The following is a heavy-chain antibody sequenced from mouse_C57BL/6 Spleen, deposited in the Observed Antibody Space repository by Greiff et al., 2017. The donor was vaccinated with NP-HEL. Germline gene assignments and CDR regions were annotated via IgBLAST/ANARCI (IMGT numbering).Heavy chain of an antibody. J-gene: IGHJ2*01. Sequence: EVKLVESGPELVKPGASVKIPCKASGYTFTDYNMDWVKQSHGKSLEWIGDINPNNGGTIYSQKFKGKATLTVDKSSSTAYMELRSLTSEDTAVYYCARNLNYGYYFDYWGQGTTLTVSS. CDR1: GYTFTDYN. D-gene: IGHD1-1*02. CDR2: INPNNGGT. V-gene: IGHV1-18*01. CDR3: ARNLNYGYYFDY.